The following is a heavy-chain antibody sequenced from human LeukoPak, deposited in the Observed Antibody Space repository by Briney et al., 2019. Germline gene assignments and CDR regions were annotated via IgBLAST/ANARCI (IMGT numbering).Heavy chain of an antibody. CDR3: AKTANNFNP. CDR1: GGTFTDFA. D-gene: IGHD2-21*02. CDR2: IVPILDIA. Sequence: SVKVSCKASGGTFTDFAISWLRQAPGQGLEWMGRIVPILDIANYAQKFQGRVTITADKSTSTAYMELSSLRSEDTAVYYCAKTANNFNPWGQGTLVTVSS. V-gene: IGHV1-69*04. J-gene: IGHJ5*02.